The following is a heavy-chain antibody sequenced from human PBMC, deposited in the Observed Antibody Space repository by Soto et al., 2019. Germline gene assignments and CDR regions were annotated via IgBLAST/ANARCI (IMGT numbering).Heavy chain of an antibody. CDR1: GYTFTNYG. J-gene: IGHJ6*03. D-gene: IGHD6-6*01. Sequence: QVQLLQSGAEVKKHGASVKVSCKASGYTFTNYGITWVRQAPGQGLEGMGWIRAYNGDTHYTQRLQGRVTITTDTSTSTAYMELRGRRSDDTAVYYCARGRQLVGYFYYYMDVWGKGTTVTVSS. CDR3: ARGRQLVGYFYYYMDV. CDR2: IRAYNGDT. V-gene: IGHV1-18*01.